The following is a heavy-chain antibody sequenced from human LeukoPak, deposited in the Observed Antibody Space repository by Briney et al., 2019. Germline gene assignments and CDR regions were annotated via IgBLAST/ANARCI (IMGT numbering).Heavy chain of an antibody. D-gene: IGHD2-21*02. V-gene: IGHV4-34*01. Sequence: SETLSLTCAVYGGSFCGYYWSWIRQPPGKGLEWIGEINHSGSTNYNPSLKSRVTISVDTSKNQFSLKLSSVTAADTAVYYCARYIVVVTAIRNWFDPWGQGTLVTVSS. J-gene: IGHJ5*02. CDR2: INHSGST. CDR1: GGSFCGYY. CDR3: ARYIVVVTAIRNWFDP.